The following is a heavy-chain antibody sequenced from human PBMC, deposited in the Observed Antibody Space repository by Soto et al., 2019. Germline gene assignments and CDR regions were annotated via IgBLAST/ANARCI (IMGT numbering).Heavy chain of an antibody. J-gene: IGHJ3*02. CDR3: AKPMRPGSWHAFDI. CDR1: GFTFSSYA. D-gene: IGHD1-26*01. Sequence: EVQLLESGGGLVQPGGSLRLSCAASGFTFSSYAMSWVRQAPGKGLEWVSDISGSGGSTYYADSVKGRFTVSRDNSKNTLCLQINSLGTEDTAVYYWAKPMRPGSWHAFDIWGQGTMVTVSS. CDR2: ISGSGGST. V-gene: IGHV3-23*01.